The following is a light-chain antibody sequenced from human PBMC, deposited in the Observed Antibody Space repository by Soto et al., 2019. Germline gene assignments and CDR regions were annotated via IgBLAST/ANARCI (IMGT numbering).Light chain of an antibody. CDR1: QSVSSN. CDR2: GAS. CDR3: QQYNNWPPLT. Sequence: EIVMTQSPATLSVSPGERATLSCRASQSVSSNLAWYQQKPGQAPRLLIYGASTRATGSPARFSGSGSGTKFTLTISSLQSEDFAVYYCQQYNNWPPLTFGGGTKVEIK. J-gene: IGKJ4*01. V-gene: IGKV3-15*01.